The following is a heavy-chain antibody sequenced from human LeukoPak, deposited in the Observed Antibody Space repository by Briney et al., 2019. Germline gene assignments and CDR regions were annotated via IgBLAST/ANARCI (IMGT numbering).Heavy chain of an antibody. J-gene: IGHJ3*02. D-gene: IGHD1-14*01. V-gene: IGHV4-39*07. Sequence: SETLSLTCTVSGGSISSSSYYWGWIRQPPGKGLEWIGSIYYSGSTYYNPSLKSRVTISVDTSKNQFSLKLGSVTAADTAVYYCARDEINNWNHTRNAFDIWGQGTMVTVSS. CDR1: GGSISSSSYY. CDR2: IYYSGST. CDR3: ARDEINNWNHTRNAFDI.